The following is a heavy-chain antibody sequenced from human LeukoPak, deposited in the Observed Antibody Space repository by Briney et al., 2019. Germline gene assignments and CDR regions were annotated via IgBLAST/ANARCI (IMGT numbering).Heavy chain of an antibody. CDR2: IYYSGST. CDR3: VRTEVSGSSEDY. D-gene: IGHD2-15*01. CDR1: GGSIISSAYY. Sequence: SQTLSLTCTVSGGSIISSAYYRSWIRPPPGKGLEWIGYIYYSGSTYYNPSLKSRVTISLDTSKNQFSLKLSSVTAADTAVYYCVRTEVSGSSEDYWGQRTLVTVSS. V-gene: IGHV4-30-4*08. J-gene: IGHJ4*02.